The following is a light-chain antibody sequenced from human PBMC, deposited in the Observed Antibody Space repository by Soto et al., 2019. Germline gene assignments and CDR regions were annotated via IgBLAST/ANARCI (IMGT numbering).Light chain of an antibody. Sequence: QSALTQPASVSGSPGQSITISCTGTSSDVGGYNYVSWYQQHPGKAPKLMIFYVSNRPSGVSNRFSGSKSGNTASLTISGLQAEDEADDYCSSYTSSSTLYVFGTGTQLTVL. CDR2: YVS. CDR1: SSDVGGYNY. V-gene: IGLV2-14*01. J-gene: IGLJ1*01. CDR3: SSYTSSSTLYV.